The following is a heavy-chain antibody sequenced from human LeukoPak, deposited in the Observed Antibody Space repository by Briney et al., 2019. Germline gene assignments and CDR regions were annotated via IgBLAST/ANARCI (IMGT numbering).Heavy chain of an antibody. CDR2: ITPNSGGT. J-gene: IGHJ4*02. V-gene: IGHV1-2*02. CDR1: GYTFTGQY. D-gene: IGHD3-10*01. CDR3: ATGSGTYSPDY. Sequence: ASVKVSCKASGYTFTGQYLHWERQAPGQGLEWMGWITPNSGGTNYAQKFQGRVTMTRDTSISTAYMELSRLRSDDTAIYYCATGSGTYSPDYWGQGTLVTVSS.